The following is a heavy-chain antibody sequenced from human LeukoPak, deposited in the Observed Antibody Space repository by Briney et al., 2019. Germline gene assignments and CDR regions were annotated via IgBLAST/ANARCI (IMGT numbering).Heavy chain of an antibody. V-gene: IGHV3-30*18. CDR3: AKDHHDYNYYYYGMDV. D-gene: IGHD4/OR15-4a*01. CDR2: TSYDGSNK. Sequence: GGSLRLSCAASGFTFSSYGMHWVRQAPGKGLEWVAVTSYDGSNKYYADSVKGRFTISRDNSKNTLYLQMNSLRAEDTAVYYCAKDHHDYNYYYYGMDVWGQGTTVTVSS. CDR1: GFTFSSYG. J-gene: IGHJ6*02.